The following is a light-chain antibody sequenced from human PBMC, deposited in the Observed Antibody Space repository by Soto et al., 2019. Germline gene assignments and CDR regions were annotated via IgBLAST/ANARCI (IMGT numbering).Light chain of an antibody. Sequence: DVKMTQSPSTLSASEGDRVTITCRASQSISSWLAWYQQKPGKAPKLLIYDASSLESGVPSRFSGSGSGTEFTLTISSLQPDDFATYYCQHYTSYSEAFGQGTNVDIK. V-gene: IGKV1-5*01. CDR3: QHYTSYSEA. J-gene: IGKJ1*01. CDR2: DAS. CDR1: QSISSW.